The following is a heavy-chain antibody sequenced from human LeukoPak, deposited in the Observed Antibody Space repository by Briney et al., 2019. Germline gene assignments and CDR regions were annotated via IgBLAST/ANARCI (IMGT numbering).Heavy chain of an antibody. D-gene: IGHD6-19*01. Sequence: GGSLRLSWAASGFTFSNAWMSWVRQAPGKGLEWVGRIKSKTDGGTTDYAAPVKGRFTISRDDSKNTLYLQMNSLKTEDTAVYYCTTWSSVAGHDYWGQGTLVTVSS. J-gene: IGHJ4*02. CDR1: GFTFSNAW. CDR3: TTWSSVAGHDY. CDR2: IKSKTDGGTT. V-gene: IGHV3-15*01.